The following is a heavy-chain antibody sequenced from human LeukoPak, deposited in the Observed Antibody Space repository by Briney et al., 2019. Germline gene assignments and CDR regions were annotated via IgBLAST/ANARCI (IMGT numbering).Heavy chain of an antibody. V-gene: IGHV3-7*01. CDR2: INPAGSDT. Sequence: GGSLRLSCAASGFSFNSYWRTSGRQAPGRGVGWVANINPAGSDTYYVVPVKGRFTISRDNAKNLVYLQMNSLRAEDTAVYSCARFGYVAAVDLWGQGTLVTVSS. CDR1: GFSFNSYW. D-gene: IGHD2-15*01. J-gene: IGHJ4*02. CDR3: ARFGYVAAVDL.